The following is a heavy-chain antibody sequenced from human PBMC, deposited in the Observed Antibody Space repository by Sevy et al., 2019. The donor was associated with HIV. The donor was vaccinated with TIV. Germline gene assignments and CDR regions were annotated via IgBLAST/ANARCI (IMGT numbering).Heavy chain of an antibody. D-gene: IGHD6-13*01. CDR1: GFTITGKA. Sequence: GGSLRLSCAASGFTITGKAVHWVRQAPGKGLEWVAVIWHDGKNKNYAESVKGRFTIFRDNSKNTLYLEMNSLRVEDTAVFYCARDQGKDAPMDVWGQGTTVTVSS. V-gene: IGHV3-33*08. CDR2: IWHDGKNK. J-gene: IGHJ6*02. CDR3: ARDQGKDAPMDV.